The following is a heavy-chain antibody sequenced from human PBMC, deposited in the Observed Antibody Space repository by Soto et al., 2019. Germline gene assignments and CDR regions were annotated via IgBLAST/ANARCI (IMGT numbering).Heavy chain of an antibody. CDR2: ISTDGSST. Sequence: VQLVESGGGLVQPGGSLRLSCVASGYTFSTYWMHWVRQAPGKGLVWVSRISTDGSSTDYADSVKGRFTVSRDNAKNTLYLQMNSLRVEDTAVYYCARELASGYWGQGTLVTVSS. J-gene: IGHJ4*02. CDR3: ARELASGY. CDR1: GYTFSTYW. V-gene: IGHV3-74*01.